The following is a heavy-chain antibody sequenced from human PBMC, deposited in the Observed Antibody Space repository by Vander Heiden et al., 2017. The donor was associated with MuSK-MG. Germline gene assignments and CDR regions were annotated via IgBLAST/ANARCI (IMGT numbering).Heavy chain of an antibody. J-gene: IGHJ3*02. CDR1: GYTFSSFY. D-gene: IGHD4-17*01. CDR2: IYPGDSNT. V-gene: IGHV5-51*03. Sequence: EVQLVQSGAEVKKPGESLTISCKGSGYTFSSFYLGWVRQTPGKGLEWMGIIYPGDSNTISSPSFQGQGTISADKSINTAYLRWSSLTASDTAMYYCAGRNYGGNSVAFDIWGPGTMVTVSS. CDR3: AGRNYGGNSVAFDI.